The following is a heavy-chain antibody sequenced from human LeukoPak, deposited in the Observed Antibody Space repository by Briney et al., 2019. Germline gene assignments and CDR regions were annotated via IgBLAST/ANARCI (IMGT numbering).Heavy chain of an antibody. Sequence: PSETLSLTCTVSGGSMYTDKYYWSWIRQHPGKGLEWIGYIYYSGSTYYNPSLKSRVTISVDTSKNQFSLKLTSVTAADTAVYYCSVYSPRRSDPWGQGTLVTVSS. CDR2: IYYSGST. CDR1: GGSMYTDKYY. J-gene: IGHJ5*02. V-gene: IGHV4-31*06. CDR3: SVYSPRRSDP. D-gene: IGHD5/OR15-5a*01.